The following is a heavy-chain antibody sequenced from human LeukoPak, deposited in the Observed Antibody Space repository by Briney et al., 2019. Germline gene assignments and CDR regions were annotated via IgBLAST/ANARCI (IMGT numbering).Heavy chain of an antibody. CDR3: ARDGDIVVVPAASSMNFDY. CDR2: IWYDGSNK. Sequence: PGGSLRLSCAASGFTLSTYEMNWVRQAPGKGLEWVAVIWYDGSNKYYADSVKGRFTISRDNSKNTLYLQMNSLRAEDTAVYYCARDGDIVVVPAASSMNFDYWGQGTLVTVSS. J-gene: IGHJ4*02. V-gene: IGHV3-33*08. D-gene: IGHD2-2*01. CDR1: GFTLSTYE.